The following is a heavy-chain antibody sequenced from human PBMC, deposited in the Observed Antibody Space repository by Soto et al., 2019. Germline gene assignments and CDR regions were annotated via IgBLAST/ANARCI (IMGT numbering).Heavy chain of an antibody. CDR2: ISSDGGDK. Sequence: QVQLVESGGGVVQPGRSPRLSCAASGFTFSNFGMHWVRQAPGKGLEWVAVISSDGGDKYYSHSVKDRFTIPRDNSKNTLFLQMNSLRVEDTAVYYCVKGSEVARQELDHWGQGILVTVSS. V-gene: IGHV3-30*18. CDR1: GFTFSNFG. J-gene: IGHJ4*02. D-gene: IGHD2-15*01. CDR3: VKGSEVARQELDH.